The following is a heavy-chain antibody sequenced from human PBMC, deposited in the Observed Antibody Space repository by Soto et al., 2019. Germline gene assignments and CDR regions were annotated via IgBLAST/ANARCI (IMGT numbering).Heavy chain of an antibody. D-gene: IGHD2-8*01. Sequence: SLRLSCAASGFTFSNAWMNWVRQAPGKGLEWVGRIKNKADGHATAYAASVKGRFTISRDDSKNTAYLQMNSLKTEDTAVYYCTRRGNGGMDVWGQGATVTVSS. V-gene: IGHV3-73*01. J-gene: IGHJ6*02. CDR3: TRRGNGGMDV. CDR2: IKNKADGHAT. CDR1: GFTFSNAW.